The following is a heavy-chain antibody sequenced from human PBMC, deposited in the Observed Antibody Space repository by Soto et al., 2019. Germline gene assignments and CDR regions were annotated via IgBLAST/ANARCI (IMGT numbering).Heavy chain of an antibody. CDR2: IYYSGNT. V-gene: IGHV4-30-4*01. CDR3: ARGAYSSSSSFFDS. J-gene: IGHJ4*02. Sequence: QVQLQESGPGLVRPSQTLSLTCAVCGDSISSSDYFWSWIRQPPGKGLEWIGYIYYSGNTYFTPSLQSRITISLDASKNHFSLKLTSVTAADTAVYFCARGAYSSSSSFFDSWGQGTLVTVSS. CDR1: GDSISSSDYF. D-gene: IGHD6-6*01.